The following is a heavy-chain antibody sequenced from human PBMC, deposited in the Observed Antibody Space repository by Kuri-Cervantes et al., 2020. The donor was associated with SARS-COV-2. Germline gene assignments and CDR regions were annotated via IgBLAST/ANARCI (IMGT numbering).Heavy chain of an antibody. CDR2: IYSGGST. CDR3: AREQEDYYYYYYMDV. CDR1: GFAFISYT. Sequence: GGSLRLSCAGSGFAFISYTMNWVRQAPGKGLEWVSVIYSGGSTYYADSVKGRFTISRDNSKNTLYLQMNSLRAEDTAVYYCAREQEDYYYYYYMDVWGKGTTVTVSS. J-gene: IGHJ6*03. D-gene: IGHD1/OR15-1a*01. V-gene: IGHV3-66*02.